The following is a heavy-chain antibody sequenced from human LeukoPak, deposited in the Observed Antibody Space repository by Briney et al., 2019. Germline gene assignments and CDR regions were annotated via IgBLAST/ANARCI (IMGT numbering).Heavy chain of an antibody. D-gene: IGHD4-17*01. CDR2: ISYDGSNK. J-gene: IGHJ3*02. V-gene: IGHV3-30-3*01. CDR3: ARAPERDYGDINAFDI. Sequence: GGSLRLSCAASGFTFSSYAMHWDRQAPGKGLEWVAVISYDGSNKYYADSVKGRFTISRDNSKNTLYLQMNSLRAEDTAVYYCARAPERDYGDINAFDIWGQGTMVTVSS. CDR1: GFTFSSYA.